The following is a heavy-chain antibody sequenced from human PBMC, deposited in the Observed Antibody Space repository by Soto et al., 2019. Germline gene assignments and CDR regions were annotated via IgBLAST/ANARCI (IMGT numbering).Heavy chain of an antibody. CDR2: ISWNSGSI. V-gene: IGHV3-9*01. CDR3: AKDSGSSWYHDAFDI. Sequence: GGSLRLSCAASGFTFDDYAMHWVRQAPGKGLEWVSGISWNSGSIGYADSVKGRFTISRDNAKNSLYLQTNSLRAEDTALYYCAKDSGSSWYHDAFDIWGQGTMVTVS. D-gene: IGHD6-13*01. J-gene: IGHJ3*02. CDR1: GFTFDDYA.